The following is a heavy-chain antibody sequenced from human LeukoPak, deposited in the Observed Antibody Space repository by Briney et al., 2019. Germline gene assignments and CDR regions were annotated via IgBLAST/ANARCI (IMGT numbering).Heavy chain of an antibody. J-gene: IGHJ4*02. D-gene: IGHD1-26*01. CDR3: AKDRGGSYSEGADY. V-gene: IGHV3-30*02. CDR2: IWYDGSNK. Sequence: GGSLRLSCAASGFTFSSYGMHWVRQAPGKGLEWVAVIWYDGSNKYYADSVKGRLTISRDNSKNTLYLQMDSLRAEDTAVYYCAKDRGGSYSEGADYWGQGTLVTVSS. CDR1: GFTFSSYG.